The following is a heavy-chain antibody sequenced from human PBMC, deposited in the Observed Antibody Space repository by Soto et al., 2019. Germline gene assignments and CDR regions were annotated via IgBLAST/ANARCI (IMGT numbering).Heavy chain of an antibody. V-gene: IGHV4-34*01. Sequence: PSETLSLTCAVYGGSFSGYYWSWIRQPPGKGLEWIGEINHSGSTNYNPSLKSRVTISVDTSKNQFSLKLSSVTAADTAVYYCARGILKRAPTTRTTVTLMDVWGKGTTVTVSS. D-gene: IGHD4-17*01. CDR1: GGSFSGYY. J-gene: IGHJ6*03. CDR2: INHSGST. CDR3: ARGILKRAPTTRTTVTLMDV.